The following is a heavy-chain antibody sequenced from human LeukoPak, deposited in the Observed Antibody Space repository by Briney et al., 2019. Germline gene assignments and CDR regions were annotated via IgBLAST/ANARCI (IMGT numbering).Heavy chain of an antibody. D-gene: IGHD6-6*01. V-gene: IGHV3-23*01. J-gene: IGHJ6*02. CDR1: GFIFKNYA. CDR2: IRAAGAGT. CDR3: AKDRRQLDV. Sequence: GESLRLSGSASGFIFKNYAMTRVRQAPGTGLQWVSSIRAAGAGTYYADSVKGRFTISRDNSKNTVYLQMNSLRDEDAAVYYCAKDRRQLDVWGQGTTVAVSS.